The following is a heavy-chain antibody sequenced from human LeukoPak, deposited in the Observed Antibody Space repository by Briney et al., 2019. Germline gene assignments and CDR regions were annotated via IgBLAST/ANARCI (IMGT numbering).Heavy chain of an antibody. Sequence: SETLSLTCAVYGGSFSGYYWSWIRQPPGKGLEWIGEINHSGSTNYNPSLKSRVTISVDTFKNQFSLKPSSVTAADTAVYYCARGYYGSGSLDDAFDIWGQGTMVTVSS. D-gene: IGHD3-10*01. J-gene: IGHJ3*02. V-gene: IGHV4-34*01. CDR1: GGSFSGYY. CDR2: INHSGST. CDR3: ARGYYGSGSLDDAFDI.